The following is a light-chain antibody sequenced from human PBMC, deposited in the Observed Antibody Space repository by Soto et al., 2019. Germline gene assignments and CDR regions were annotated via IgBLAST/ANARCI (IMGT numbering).Light chain of an antibody. J-gene: IGLJ2*01. CDR2: ANG. Sequence: VLTQPPSVSGAPGQRVTISCTGSSSNIGAGYGVHWYQQLPGTAPKLLIYANGNRPSGVPDRFSGSKSGTSASLAITGLQAEDEADYYCSSYTSSSTLVVFGGGTKLTVL. CDR1: SSNIGAGYG. CDR3: SSYTSSSTLVV. V-gene: IGLV1-40*01.